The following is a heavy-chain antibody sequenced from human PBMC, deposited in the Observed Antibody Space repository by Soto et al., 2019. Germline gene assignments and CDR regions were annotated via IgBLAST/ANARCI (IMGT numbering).Heavy chain of an antibody. V-gene: IGHV3-15*07. D-gene: IGHD3-22*01. CDR1: GFTFSNAW. CDR2: IKSKTDGGTT. J-gene: IGHJ4*02. Sequence: GGSLRLSCAASGFTFSNAWMNWVRQAPGKGLEWVGRIKSKTDGGTTDYAAPVKGRFTISRDDSKNTMYLQMNSLKTEDTSVYYCTTDEYYYDSSGYSDYWGQGTLVTVSS. CDR3: TTDEYYYDSSGYSDY.